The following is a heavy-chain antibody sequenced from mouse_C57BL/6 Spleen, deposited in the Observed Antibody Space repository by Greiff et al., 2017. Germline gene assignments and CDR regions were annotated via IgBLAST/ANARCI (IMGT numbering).Heavy chain of an antibody. CDR1: GYTFTDYN. CDR3: ARGQGWYFDY. V-gene: IGHV1-22*01. CDR2: INPNNGGT. Sequence: VQLQQSGPELVKPGASVQMSCKASGYTFTDYNMHWVQQSHGKSLEWIGYINPNNGGTSYNQKFKGKATLTVNQSSSTAYMERRSLTSVDSAVYDCARGQGWYFDYWGQGTTLTVSS. J-gene: IGHJ2*01. D-gene: IGHD2-3*01.